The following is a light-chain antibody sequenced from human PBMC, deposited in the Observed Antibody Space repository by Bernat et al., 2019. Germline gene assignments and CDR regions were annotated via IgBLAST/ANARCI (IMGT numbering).Light chain of an antibody. Sequence: EIVLTQSPATLSLSPGERATLSCRASQSVSSYLAWYQQKPGQAPRLLIYDASNRAPGIPARFSGSGSRTDFTLTINSLGPEDFAVYYYQQHSIWPPLTFGGGTRVEIK. V-gene: IGKV3-11*01. CDR1: QSVSSY. CDR2: DAS. J-gene: IGKJ4*01. CDR3: QQHSIWPPLT.